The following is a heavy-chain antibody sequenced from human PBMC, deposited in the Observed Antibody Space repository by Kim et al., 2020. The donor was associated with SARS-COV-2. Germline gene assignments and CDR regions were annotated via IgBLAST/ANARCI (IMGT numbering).Heavy chain of an antibody. V-gene: IGHV3-30*01. J-gene: IGHJ4*02. D-gene: IGHD6-19*01. CDR3: ASLDSSGWYPSPLDY. Sequence: DSLKGRLTISADNSKTALCLQMNSLSAADTAVYYCASLDSSGWYPSPLDYWGQGTLVTVSS.